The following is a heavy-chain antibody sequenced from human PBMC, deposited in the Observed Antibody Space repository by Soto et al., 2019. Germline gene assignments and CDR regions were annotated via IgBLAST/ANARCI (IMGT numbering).Heavy chain of an antibody. Sequence: QEQLVQSGAEVKKPGASVKVSCKASGYTFTGYYIHWVRQAPGQGLEWMGWNTPNTGGTNYAHSFQGRVTVTRDTSINTAYMELSRLTSDDTAVYYCARLNSGYGMDVWGQGTTVTVSS. CDR1: GYTFTGYY. D-gene: IGHD6-25*01. J-gene: IGHJ6*02. CDR2: NTPNTGGT. V-gene: IGHV1-2*07. CDR3: ARLNSGYGMDV.